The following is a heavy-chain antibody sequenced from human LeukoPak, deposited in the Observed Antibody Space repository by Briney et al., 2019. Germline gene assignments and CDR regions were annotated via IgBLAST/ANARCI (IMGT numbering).Heavy chain of an antibody. V-gene: IGHV3-23*01. D-gene: IGHD6-13*01. J-gene: IGHJ4*02. Sequence: GGSLRLSCAASGFTFGSSAMSWVRQAPGKGPEWVSTFSRSGPDTYYADSVKGRFTIFRDNSENTLYLQMNSLRAEDTAVYYCAKGSLGSWYYFDYWGQGTLVTVSS. CDR2: FSRSGPDT. CDR1: GFTFGSSA. CDR3: AKGSLGSWYYFDY.